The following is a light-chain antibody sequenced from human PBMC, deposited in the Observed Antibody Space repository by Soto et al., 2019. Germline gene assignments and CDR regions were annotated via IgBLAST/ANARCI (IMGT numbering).Light chain of an antibody. CDR2: GNI. Sequence: QSVLTQPPSVSGAPGQRVTISCTGSSSNIGADYDVHWYQQIPGKAPKLLIYGNINRPSGVPDRFSGSKSGTSASLAITGLQAEDEADYYCCSYTTFSKLVFGGGTKLTVL. CDR3: CSYTTFSKLV. V-gene: IGLV1-40*01. J-gene: IGLJ2*01. CDR1: SSNIGADYD.